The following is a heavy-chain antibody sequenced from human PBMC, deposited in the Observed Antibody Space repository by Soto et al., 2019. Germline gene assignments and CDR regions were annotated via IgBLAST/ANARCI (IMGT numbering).Heavy chain of an antibody. D-gene: IGHD3-3*01. Sequence: ASVKVSCKASGYTFTSYDINWVRQATGQGLEWMGWMNPNSGNTGYAQKFQGRVTMTRNTSISTAYMELSSLRSEDTAVYYCARAAFWSGYYTVWGQGTLVTVSS. J-gene: IGHJ4*02. CDR2: MNPNSGNT. CDR1: GYTFTSYD. CDR3: ARAAFWSGYYTV. V-gene: IGHV1-8*01.